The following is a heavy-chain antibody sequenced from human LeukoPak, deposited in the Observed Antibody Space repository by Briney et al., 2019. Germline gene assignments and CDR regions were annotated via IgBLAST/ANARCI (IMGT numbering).Heavy chain of an antibody. CDR2: IYYSGST. CDR3: ARHRGAYCSGGNCYSSYYFDY. CDR1: GGSISSYY. J-gene: IGHJ4*02. D-gene: IGHD2-15*01. V-gene: IGHV4-59*08. Sequence: PSETLSLTCTVSGGSISSYYWSWIRQPPGKGLEWVAYIYYSGSTSYNPSLKSRVTISVGTSKKQFSLRLSAVTAADTAVYYCARHRGAYCSGGNCYSSYYFDYWGQGTLVTVSS.